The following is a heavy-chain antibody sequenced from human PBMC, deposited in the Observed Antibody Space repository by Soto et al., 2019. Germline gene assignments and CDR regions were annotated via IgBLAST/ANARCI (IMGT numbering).Heavy chain of an antibody. V-gene: IGHV3-21*01. CDR1: GFTFSSYS. CDR3: AREQTAEDYNDDFDI. CDR2: ISSSSSYI. J-gene: IGHJ3*02. D-gene: IGHD4-4*01. Sequence: EVQLVESGGGLVKPGGSLRLSCAASGFTFSSYSMNWVRQAPGKGLEWVSSISSSSSYIYYADSVKGRFTISRDNAKNSIYLQMNSLRAEDTAVYYCAREQTAEDYNDDFDIWGQGTMVTVSS.